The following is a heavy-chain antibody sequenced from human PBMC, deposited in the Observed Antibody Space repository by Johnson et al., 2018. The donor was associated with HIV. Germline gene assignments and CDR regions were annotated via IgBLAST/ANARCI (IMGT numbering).Heavy chain of an antibody. V-gene: IGHV3-30*04. Sequence: VQLVESGGGVVQPGRSMRLSCAASGFTFSSYVMHWVRQAPGKGLEWVALISYDASNKYYADSVKGRFTISRDNSKNTLYLQMHSLRSEDTAVYYCARDRAILAARPAGAFDVWGPGTMVTVSS. CDR2: ISYDASNK. J-gene: IGHJ3*01. D-gene: IGHD6-6*01. CDR3: ARDRAILAARPAGAFDV. CDR1: GFTFSSYV.